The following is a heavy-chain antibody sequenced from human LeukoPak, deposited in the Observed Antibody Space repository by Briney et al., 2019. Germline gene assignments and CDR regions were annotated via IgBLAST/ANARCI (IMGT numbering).Heavy chain of an antibody. V-gene: IGHV3-48*04. J-gene: IGHJ4*02. CDR2: ISSSGSTI. D-gene: IGHD2-15*01. CDR3: ARDSGEYCSGGSCSNFDY. Sequence: GGSLRLSCAASGFTFSSYGMSWVRQAPGKGLEWVSYISSSGSTIYYADSVKGRFTISRDNAKNSLYLQMNSLRAEDTAVYYCARDSGEYCSGGSCSNFDYWGQGTLVTVSS. CDR1: GFTFSSYG.